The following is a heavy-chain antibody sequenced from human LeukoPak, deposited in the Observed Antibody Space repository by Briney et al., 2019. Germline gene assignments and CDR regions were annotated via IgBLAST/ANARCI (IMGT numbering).Heavy chain of an antibody. D-gene: IGHD6-19*01. J-gene: IGHJ4*02. CDR1: GASISNYY. V-gene: IGHV4-59*01. CDR3: AAEGSSGFDY. CDR2: IYYMVST. Sequence: SETLSLTCTVSGASISNYYWSWIRQPPGKGLEWIGYIYYMVSTNYPPSLKSRVTISVDKSKNQFYLRLSSVTAADTAVYYCAAEGSSGFDYWGQGTLVTVSS.